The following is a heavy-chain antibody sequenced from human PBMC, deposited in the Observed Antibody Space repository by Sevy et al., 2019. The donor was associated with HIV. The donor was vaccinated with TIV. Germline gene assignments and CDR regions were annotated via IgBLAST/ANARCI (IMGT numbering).Heavy chain of an antibody. CDR1: GGSFSGYF. Sequence: SETLSLTCAVYGGSFSGYFWNWIRQSPGKGLEWIGEINHSGTLKYNPSLKSRVTISVDASKNQLSLHLRSVTAAETAVYYCARGRQAYVVVVPSTVPFDYWGQGTLVTVSS. CDR2: INHSGTL. V-gene: IGHV4-34*01. D-gene: IGHD2-2*01. J-gene: IGHJ4*02. CDR3: ARGRQAYVVVVPSTVPFDY.